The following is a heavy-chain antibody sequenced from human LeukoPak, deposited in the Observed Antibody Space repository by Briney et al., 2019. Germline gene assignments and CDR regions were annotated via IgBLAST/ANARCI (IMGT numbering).Heavy chain of an antibody. CDR3: ARVRWELLPLFDY. V-gene: IGHV4-59*01. CDR1: GGSISSYY. J-gene: IGHJ4*02. D-gene: IGHD1-26*01. Sequence: SETLSLTCTVSGGSISSYYWSWIRQPPGKGLEWIGYIYYSGSTNYSPSLKSRVTISVDTSKNQFSLKLSSVTAADTAVYYCARVRWELLPLFDYWGQGTLVTVSS. CDR2: IYYSGST.